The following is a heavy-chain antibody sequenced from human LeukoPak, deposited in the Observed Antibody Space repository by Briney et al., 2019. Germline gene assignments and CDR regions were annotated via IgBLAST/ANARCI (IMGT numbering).Heavy chain of an antibody. D-gene: IGHD3-10*01. Sequence: SETLSLTCTVSGGSVSSGSYYWSWIRQPPGKGLEWIGYIYYSGSTNYNPSLKSRVTISVDTSKNQFSLKLSSVTAADTAVYHCAREEFLSGYFDYWGQGTLVTVSS. CDR3: AREEFLSGYFDY. CDR2: IYYSGST. V-gene: IGHV4-61*01. J-gene: IGHJ4*02. CDR1: GGSVSSGSYY.